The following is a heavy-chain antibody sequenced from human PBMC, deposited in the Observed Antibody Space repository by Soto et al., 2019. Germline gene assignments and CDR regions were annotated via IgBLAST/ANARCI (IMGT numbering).Heavy chain of an antibody. Sequence: GGSLRLSCAAPGFTFSSYGMHWVRQAPGKGLEWVAVISYDGSNKYYADSVKGRFTISRDNSKNTLYLQMNSLRAEDTAVYYCAKDRGISSSSVYYYYYGMDVWGQGTTVTVSS. V-gene: IGHV3-30*18. CDR1: GFTFSSYG. D-gene: IGHD6-6*01. CDR3: AKDRGISSSSVYYYYYGMDV. CDR2: ISYDGSNK. J-gene: IGHJ6*02.